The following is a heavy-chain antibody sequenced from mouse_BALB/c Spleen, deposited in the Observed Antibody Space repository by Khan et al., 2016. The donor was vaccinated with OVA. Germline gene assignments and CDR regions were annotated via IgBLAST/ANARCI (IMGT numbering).Heavy chain of an antibody. V-gene: IGHV5-6*01. CDR2: INTGGAYT. CDR3: ARLAYYYNSEGFAY. J-gene: IGHJ3*01. CDR1: GFTFSTYG. D-gene: IGHD1-1*01. Sequence: EVELVESGGDFVRPGGSLKLSCAASGFTFSTYGMSWVRQTPDKRLEWVATINTGGAYTYYPDSVKGRFTISRDNAKNTLYLQLRSLKSEDTAIYYGARLAYYYNSEGFAYWGQGTLVTVSA.